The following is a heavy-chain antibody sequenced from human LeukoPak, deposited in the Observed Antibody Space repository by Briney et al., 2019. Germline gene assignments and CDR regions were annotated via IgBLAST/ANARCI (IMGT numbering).Heavy chain of an antibody. CDR3: ARLGDSGSYWSPGY. D-gene: IGHD1-26*01. CDR1: GDSIGSDSYY. CDR2: MFHSGTT. Sequence: SESLSLTCTVSGDSIGSDSYYWGWIRQPPGKGLEWIGSMFHSGTTFYNPSLKSRVTISGDTSKKQFSLKLNSVTAADTAVYFCARLGDSGSYWSPGYWGQGTLVTVSS. V-gene: IGHV4-39*01. J-gene: IGHJ4*02.